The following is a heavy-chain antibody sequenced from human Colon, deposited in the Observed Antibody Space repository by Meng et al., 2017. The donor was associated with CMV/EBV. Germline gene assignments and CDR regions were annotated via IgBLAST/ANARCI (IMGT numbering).Heavy chain of an antibody. CDR1: TSYY. D-gene: IGHD2-8*02. CDR3: TKGARTSVQPWPARWCPCDY. CDR2: IDPDNEST. J-gene: IGHJ4*02. Sequence: TSYYINWVRQAPGQGLQWMGVIDPDNESTAYAQKFKGRVTMTRDTSTSTVYMELSSLTSEDTAVYYCTKGARTSVQPWPARWCPCDYWGQGTLVTVSS. V-gene: IGHV1-46*01.